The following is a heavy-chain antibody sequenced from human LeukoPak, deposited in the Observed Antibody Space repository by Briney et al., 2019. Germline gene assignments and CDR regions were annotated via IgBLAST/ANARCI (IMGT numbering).Heavy chain of an antibody. V-gene: IGHV3-30*18. CDR1: GFTFSSYG. CDR2: ISYDGSNK. D-gene: IGHD7-27*01. J-gene: IGHJ4*02. CDR3: AKAPPLTGEFDH. Sequence: GGSLRLSCAASGFTFSSYGMHWVRQAPGKGLEWVAVISYDGSNKYYADSVKGRFTISRDNSKNTLYLQMNSLRAEDTAVYYCAKAPPLTGEFDHWGQGTLVTVSS.